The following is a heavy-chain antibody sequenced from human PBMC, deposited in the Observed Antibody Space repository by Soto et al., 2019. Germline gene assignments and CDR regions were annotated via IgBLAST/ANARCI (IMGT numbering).Heavy chain of an antibody. V-gene: IGHV4-59*01. CDR2: IYSSGRT. Sequence: QVPLQESGPGLVKTSETLSITCTVSGGSISSYYWSWIRQPPGKGLEWIGYIYSSGRTNYNPSLKILVTLSVDTSKNQFSLKLSSVTAADTAVYYCARLYGLDAFDIWGQGTMVTVSS. D-gene: IGHD4-17*01. J-gene: IGHJ3*02. CDR3: ARLYGLDAFDI. CDR1: GGSISSYY.